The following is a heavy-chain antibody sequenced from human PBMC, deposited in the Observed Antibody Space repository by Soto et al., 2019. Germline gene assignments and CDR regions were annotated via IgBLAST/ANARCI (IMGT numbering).Heavy chain of an antibody. CDR1: GFTFSSYS. D-gene: IGHD1-26*01. CDR2: ISSSSSYI. V-gene: IGHV3-21*01. J-gene: IGHJ4*02. Sequence: PGGSLRLSCAASGFTFSSYSMNWVRQAPGKGLEWVSSISSSSSYIYYADSVKGRFTISRDNAKNSLYLQMNSLRAEDTAVYYCARDGGSYFSDFDYWGQGTLVTVSS. CDR3: ARDGGSYFSDFDY.